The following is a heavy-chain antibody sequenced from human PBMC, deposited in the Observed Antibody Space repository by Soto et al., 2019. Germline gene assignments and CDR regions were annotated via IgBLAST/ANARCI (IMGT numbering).Heavy chain of an antibody. J-gene: IGHJ4*02. CDR3: VRESGVAADC. D-gene: IGHD6-19*01. Sequence: ESGGVLVQPGGSLRLSCVASGFTFDSHWMHWVRQAPGEGLVWVSRIKTDGYVAAYADSVQGRFTIARDNTKNTVYLQMNSLRAEDTAVYFCVRESGVAADCWGQGTLVTVSS. CDR2: IKTDGYVA. V-gene: IGHV3-74*01. CDR1: GFTFDSHW.